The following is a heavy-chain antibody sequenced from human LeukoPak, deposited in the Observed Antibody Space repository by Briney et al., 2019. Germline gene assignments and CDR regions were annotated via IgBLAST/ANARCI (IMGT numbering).Heavy chain of an antibody. J-gene: IGHJ6*03. CDR2: IKQDGSEK. CDR1: GFTFSSYW. Sequence: GGTLRLSCAASGFTFSSYWMSWVRQAPGKGLEWVAHIKQDGSEKYYVDSVKGRFTISRDNAKNSLYLQMNRLRAEDTAVYYCAREYSSGWYSYYYYYMDVWGKGTTVTISS. D-gene: IGHD6-19*01. V-gene: IGHV3-7*01. CDR3: AREYSSGWYSYYYYYMDV.